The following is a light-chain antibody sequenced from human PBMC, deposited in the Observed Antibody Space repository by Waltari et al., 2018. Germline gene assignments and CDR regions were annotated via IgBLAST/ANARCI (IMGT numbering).Light chain of an antibody. CDR1: QSVSRS. V-gene: IGKV3-11*01. J-gene: IGKJ4*01. CDR3: QQRSKWPLS. CDR2: DAS. Sequence: EIVLTQSPATLSLSPGESATLSCRGSQSVSRSLAWYQQKPGQTPRRLIDDASNRATGVPARFSGSGSGTDFTLTISSLEPEDFAVYYCQQRSKWPLSFGGGTQVEIK.